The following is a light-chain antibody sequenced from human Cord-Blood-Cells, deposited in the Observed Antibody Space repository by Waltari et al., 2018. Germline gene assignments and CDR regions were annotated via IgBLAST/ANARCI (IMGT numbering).Light chain of an antibody. CDR3: QVGDSSSDHHWV. Sequence: SYVLTQPPSVSVAPGKTARITCGGNNIGSKSVPWYQQKPGQAPVLVVYEDSDRPAGIPGRFSDSNSGNTATLPISRVEAGDEADFDCQVGDSSSDHHWVFGGGTKLTVL. V-gene: IGLV3-21*03. CDR1: NIGSKS. CDR2: EDS. J-gene: IGLJ3*02.